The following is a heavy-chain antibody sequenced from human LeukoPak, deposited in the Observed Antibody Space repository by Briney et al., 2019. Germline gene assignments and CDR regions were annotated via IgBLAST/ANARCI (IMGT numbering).Heavy chain of an antibody. Sequence: GGSLRLSCAASGFTLSNYDMNWVRQAPGKGLEWVSFISTSSRYIYYKDSVRGRFTISRDDAKNSLYLEMNSLRAEDTAVYYCARADCSSSTCYLRRSWFDPWGQGTLVTVSS. V-gene: IGHV3-21*01. J-gene: IGHJ5*02. D-gene: IGHD2-2*01. CDR3: ARADCSSSTCYLRRSWFDP. CDR1: GFTLSNYD. CDR2: ISTSSRYI.